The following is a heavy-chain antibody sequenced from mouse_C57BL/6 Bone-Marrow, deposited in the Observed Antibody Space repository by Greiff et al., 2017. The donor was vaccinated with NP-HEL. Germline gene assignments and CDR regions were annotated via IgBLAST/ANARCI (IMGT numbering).Heavy chain of an antibody. D-gene: IGHD1-1*01. CDR3: ARETRSSPYWYFDV. V-gene: IGHV1-85*01. J-gene: IGHJ1*03. CDR2: IYPRDGST. Sequence: VKLVESGPELVKPGASVKLSCKASGYTFTSYDINWVKQRPGQGLEWIGWIYPRDGSTKYNEKFKGKATLTVDTSSSTAYMELHSLTSEDSAVYFCARETRSSPYWYFDVWGTGTTVTVSS. CDR1: GYTFTSYD.